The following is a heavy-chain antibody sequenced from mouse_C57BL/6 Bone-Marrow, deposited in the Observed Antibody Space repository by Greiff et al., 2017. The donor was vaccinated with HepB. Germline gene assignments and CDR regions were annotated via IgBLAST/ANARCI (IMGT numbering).Heavy chain of an antibody. J-gene: IGHJ4*01. CDR3: TRPEGRGYYYAMDY. CDR1: GFTFSSYA. CDR2: ISSGGDYI. V-gene: IGHV5-9-1*02. Sequence: DVMLVESGEGLVKPGGSLKLSCAASGFTFSSYAMSWVRQTPEKRLEWVAYISSGGDYIYYADTVKGRFTISRDNARNTLYLQMSSLKSEDTAMYYCTRPEGRGYYYAMDYWGQGTSVTVSS.